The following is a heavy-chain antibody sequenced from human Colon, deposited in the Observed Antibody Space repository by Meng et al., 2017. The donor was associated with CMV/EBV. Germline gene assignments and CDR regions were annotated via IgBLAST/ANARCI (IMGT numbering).Heavy chain of an antibody. CDR1: GFNFSSYG. Sequence: ASGFNFSSYGMHWVRQAPGKGLEWVGIISNDGSKELYADSVKGRFTISRDNSKNTLYLQMNSLNTEDTAVYYCAKGVSSMGFYIDYWGQGTLVTVSS. D-gene: IGHD5/OR15-5a*01. CDR2: ISNDGSKE. J-gene: IGHJ4*02. V-gene: IGHV3-30*18. CDR3: AKGVSSMGFYIDY.